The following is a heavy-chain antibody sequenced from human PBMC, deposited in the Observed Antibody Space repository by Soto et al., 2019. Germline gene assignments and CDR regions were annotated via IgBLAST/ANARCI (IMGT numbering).Heavy chain of an antibody. CDR3: ARAVKAGDCGDYGRDHFDF. D-gene: IGHD4-17*01. CDR1: GYTFTAYG. V-gene: IGHV1-18*04. CDR2: ISACMGNT. Sequence: QVQLVQSGAEVKQPGASVRVSCKASGYTFTAYGLTWVRQAPGQGLEWMGWISACMGNTKYAQKLQGRLTKTTDTVNNTTYMSQRSVGTEDTAVYYYARAVKAGDCGDYGRDHFDFWGHGTLVTVSS. J-gene: IGHJ4*01.